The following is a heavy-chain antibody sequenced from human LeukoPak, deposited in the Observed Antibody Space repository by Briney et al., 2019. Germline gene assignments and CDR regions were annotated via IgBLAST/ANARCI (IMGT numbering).Heavy chain of an antibody. CDR3: ARRRRPDYYDSSGYLDY. J-gene: IGHJ4*02. CDR1: GYSFTSYW. D-gene: IGHD3-22*01. CDR2: IYPGDSDT. Sequence: GESLKISCEGSGYSFTSYWIGWVRQMPGKGLEWMGIIYPGDSDTRYSPSFQGQVTISADKSITTAYLQWSSLKASDTAMYYCARRRRPDYYDSSGYLDYWGQGTLVTVSS. V-gene: IGHV5-51*01.